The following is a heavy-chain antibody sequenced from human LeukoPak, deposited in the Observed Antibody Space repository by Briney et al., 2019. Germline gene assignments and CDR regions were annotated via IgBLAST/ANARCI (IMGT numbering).Heavy chain of an antibody. CDR2: IYSGGST. Sequence: GGSLRLSCAASGFTVSSNYMSWVRQAPGKGLEWVSVIYSGGSTYYADSVKGRFTISRDNSKNTLYLQMNSLRAEDTAVYYCARALQDGRYYYYGMDVWGQGTTVTVSS. CDR3: ARALQDGRYYYYGMDV. J-gene: IGHJ6*02. CDR1: GFTVSSNY. V-gene: IGHV3-53*01. D-gene: IGHD4-17*01.